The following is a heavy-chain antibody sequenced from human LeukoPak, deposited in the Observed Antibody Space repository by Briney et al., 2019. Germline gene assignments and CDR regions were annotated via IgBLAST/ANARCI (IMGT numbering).Heavy chain of an antibody. CDR2: ISSSGSTI. J-gene: IGHJ4*02. D-gene: IGHD6-19*01. Sequence: PGGSLRLSCAASGFTFSSYEMNWVRQAPGKGLEWVSYISSSGSTIYYADSVRGRFTISRDNSKNTLYLQINSPRADDTAVYYCARWSQYSGGGWYELDYWGQGTRVTVSS. V-gene: IGHV3-48*03. CDR3: ARWSQYSGGGWYELDY. CDR1: GFTFSSYE.